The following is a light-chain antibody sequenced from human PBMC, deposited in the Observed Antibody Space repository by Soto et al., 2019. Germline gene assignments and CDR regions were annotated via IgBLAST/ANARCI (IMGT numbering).Light chain of an antibody. CDR3: QSYDRSLSGCV. CDR1: SSNIGAGYD. Sequence: QSVLTQPPSVSGAPGQRVTISCTGSSSNIGAGYDVHWYQQLPGTAPKLLIYGYSNRPSGVSDRFSASKSGTSASLAITGLQAEDEADYYCQSYDRSLSGCVFGGGTKLTV. CDR2: GYS. V-gene: IGLV1-40*01. J-gene: IGLJ2*01.